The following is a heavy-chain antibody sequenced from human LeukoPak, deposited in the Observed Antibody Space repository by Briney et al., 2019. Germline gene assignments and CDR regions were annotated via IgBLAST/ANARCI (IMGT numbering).Heavy chain of an antibody. CDR3: ARERRDASNYPYYTYYLDV. V-gene: IGHV4-59*08. D-gene: IGHD5-24*01. CDR2: IYHSGTT. Sequence: PSETLSLTCSVSGGSISPHYWSWIRQSPEKGLEWIGFIYHSGTTTYNPSLQSRVTISVDTSKNQFSLKVTSATAADTAVYFCARERRDASNYPYYTYYLDVWGKGTAVTVSS. CDR1: GGSISPHY. J-gene: IGHJ6*03.